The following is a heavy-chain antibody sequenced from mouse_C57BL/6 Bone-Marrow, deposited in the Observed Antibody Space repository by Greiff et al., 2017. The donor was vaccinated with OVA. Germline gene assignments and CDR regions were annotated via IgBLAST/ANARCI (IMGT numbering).Heavy chain of an antibody. J-gene: IGHJ2*01. D-gene: IGHD1-1*01. V-gene: IGHV1-64*01. CDR3: ARGRYYYGSSGCY. Sequence: QVQLQQPGAELVKPGASVKLSCKASGYTFTSYWMHWVKQRPGQGLEWIGMIHPNSGSTNYNEKFKSKATLTVDKSSSTAYMQLSSLTSEDSAVYYCARGRYYYGSSGCYWGQGTTLTVSA. CDR2: IHPNSGST. CDR1: GYTFTSYW.